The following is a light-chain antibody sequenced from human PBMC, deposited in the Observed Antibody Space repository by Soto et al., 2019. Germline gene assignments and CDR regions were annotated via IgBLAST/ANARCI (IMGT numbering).Light chain of an antibody. J-gene: IGLJ1*01. Sequence: QSVLTQPASVSGSPGQSITISCTGTSSDVGSYNLVSWYQQHPGKAPKLMIYEGSKRPSGVSNRFSGSKSGNTASLTISGLQAEDEADYYCCYYAGSSLYVFGTGTEVTVL. CDR2: EGS. CDR1: SSDVGSYNL. CDR3: CYYAGSSLYV. V-gene: IGLV2-23*01.